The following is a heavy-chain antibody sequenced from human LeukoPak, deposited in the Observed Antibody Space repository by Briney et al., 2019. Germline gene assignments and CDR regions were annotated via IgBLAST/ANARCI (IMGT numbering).Heavy chain of an antibody. CDR2: INHSGST. V-gene: IGHV4-34*01. CDR3: ARAVYYGSGSSFDY. Sequence: SETLSLTCAVDGGSFSGYYWSWIRQPPGKGLEWIGEINHSGSTNYNPSLKSRVTISVDTSKNQFSLKLSSVTAADTAVYYCARAVYYGSGSSFDYWGQGTLVTVSS. J-gene: IGHJ4*02. CDR1: GGSFSGYY. D-gene: IGHD3-10*01.